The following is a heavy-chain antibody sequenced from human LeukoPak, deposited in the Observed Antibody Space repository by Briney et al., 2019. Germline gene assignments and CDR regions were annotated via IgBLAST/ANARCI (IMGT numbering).Heavy chain of an antibody. V-gene: IGHV3-30*18. Sequence: GGSLRLSCAASGFTFSSYGMHWVRQAPGKGLEWVAVISYDGSNKYYADSVKGRFTISRDNSKNTLYLQMNSLRAEDTAVYYCAKERDSSGWYYFDYWGQGTLVTVS. CDR1: GFTFSSYG. CDR2: ISYDGSNK. CDR3: AKERDSSGWYYFDY. J-gene: IGHJ4*02. D-gene: IGHD6-19*01.